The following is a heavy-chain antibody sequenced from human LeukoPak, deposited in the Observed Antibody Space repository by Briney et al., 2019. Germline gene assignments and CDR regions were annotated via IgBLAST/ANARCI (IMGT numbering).Heavy chain of an antibody. D-gene: IGHD2-15*01. V-gene: IGHV3-49*04. CDR3: TRDQTPYN. CDR2: IRSKAYGGTT. Sequence: GGSLRLSCTTSGFTFGDHAMTWVRQAPGKGLEWVGFIRSKAYGGTTEYAASVKGRFTISRDDSNSIAYLQMNSLKTEDTAVYYCTRDQTPYNWGQGNMVTVSS. CDR1: GFTFGDHA. J-gene: IGHJ4*02.